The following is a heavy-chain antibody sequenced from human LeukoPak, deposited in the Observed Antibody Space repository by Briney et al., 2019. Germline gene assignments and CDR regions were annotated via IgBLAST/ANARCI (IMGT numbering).Heavy chain of an antibody. CDR2: IGSDNKP. CDR1: GFTFSAYA. D-gene: IGHD2-8*01. V-gene: IGHV3-23*01. CDR3: ARDFGTMLLDY. J-gene: IGHJ4*02. Sequence: PGGSLRLSCAASGFTFSAYAMTWVRQAPGKGLEWVSSIGSDNKPHYSESVKGRFAISRDNSKSMLFLQLNSLRAEDTALYYCARDFGTMLLDYWGQGTLVTVSS.